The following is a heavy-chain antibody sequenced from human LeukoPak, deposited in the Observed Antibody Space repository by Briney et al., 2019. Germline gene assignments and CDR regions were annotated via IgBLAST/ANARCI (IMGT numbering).Heavy chain of an antibody. J-gene: IGHJ4*02. CDR3: ARDHSRAPDY. Sequence: GGSLRLSCAASGFIFSDYSLNWVRQAPGKGLEWVSSISSSSSYTKSADSVKGRFTISRDNAKNSLYLQMNSLRAEDTAVYYCARDHSRAPDYWGQGTLVTVSS. CDR1: GFIFSDYS. V-gene: IGHV3-21*01. CDR2: ISSSSSYT. D-gene: IGHD1-26*01.